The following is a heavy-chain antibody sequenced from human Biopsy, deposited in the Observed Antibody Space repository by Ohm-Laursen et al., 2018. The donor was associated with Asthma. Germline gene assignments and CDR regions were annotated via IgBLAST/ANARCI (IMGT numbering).Heavy chain of an antibody. D-gene: IGHD2-2*01. Sequence: SVKVSCKPLGGTFNTYVIGWVRQAPGQGLEWMGGINSFFGTITYPQKFQDRVTITADDSTSTVYMELSSLRSEDTAVYYCARKAGSCISRTCYSLDFWGQGTLVTVSS. CDR3: ARKAGSCISRTCYSLDF. J-gene: IGHJ4*02. V-gene: IGHV1-69*13. CDR1: GGTFNTYV. CDR2: INSFFGTI.